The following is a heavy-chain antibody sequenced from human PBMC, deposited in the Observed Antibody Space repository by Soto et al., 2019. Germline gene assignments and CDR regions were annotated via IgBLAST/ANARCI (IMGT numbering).Heavy chain of an antibody. CDR2: IYYSGST. Sequence: SETLSLTCTVSGGSISSSIYYWGWIRQPPGKGLEWIGSIYYSGSTYYNPSLKSRVTISVDTSKNQFSLKLSSVTAADTAVYYCARPQLGSGYYMDVWGKGTTVTVSS. CDR3: ARPQLGSGYYMDV. V-gene: IGHV4-39*01. CDR1: GGSISSSIYY. J-gene: IGHJ6*03. D-gene: IGHD7-27*01.